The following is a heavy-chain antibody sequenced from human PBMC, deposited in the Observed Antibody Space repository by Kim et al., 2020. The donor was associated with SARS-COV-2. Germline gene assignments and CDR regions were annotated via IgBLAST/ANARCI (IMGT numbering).Heavy chain of an antibody. J-gene: IGHJ4*02. D-gene: IGHD3-10*01. V-gene: IGHV3-21*01. CDR2: ISSSSSYI. CDR3: ASYGSGSYFYFDY. CDR1: GFTFSSYS. Sequence: GGSLRLSCAASGFTFSSYSMNWVRQAPGKGLEWVSSISSSSSYIYYADSVKGRFTISRDNAKNSLYLQMNSLRAEDTAVYYCASYGSGSYFYFDYWGQGTLVTVSS.